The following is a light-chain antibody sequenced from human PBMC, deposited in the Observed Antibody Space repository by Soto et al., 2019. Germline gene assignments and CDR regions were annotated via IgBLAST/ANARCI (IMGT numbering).Light chain of an antibody. CDR2: EVS. CDR3: SAYGGSNNLV. J-gene: IGLJ2*01. Sequence: QSALTQPPSASGSPGQSVTISCTGTRSDDGGYNYVSWYQQHPGKAPKLMIYEVSKRPSGVPDRFSGSKSGNTASLTVSGLQAEDEADYYCSAYGGSNNLVFGGGTKLTVL. V-gene: IGLV2-8*01. CDR1: RSDDGGYNY.